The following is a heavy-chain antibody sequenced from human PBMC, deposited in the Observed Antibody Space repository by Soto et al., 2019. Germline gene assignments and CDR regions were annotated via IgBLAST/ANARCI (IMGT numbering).Heavy chain of an antibody. Sequence: GGSLRLSCAASGFTFSSYAMSWVRQAPGKGLEWVSAISGSGGSTYYADSVKGRFTISRDNSKNTLYLQMNSLRAEDTAVYYCAKAGAYYDILTGFPVRFDYWGQGTLVTVSS. J-gene: IGHJ4*02. CDR2: ISGSGGST. CDR3: AKAGAYYDILTGFPVRFDY. V-gene: IGHV3-23*01. D-gene: IGHD3-9*01. CDR1: GFTFSSYA.